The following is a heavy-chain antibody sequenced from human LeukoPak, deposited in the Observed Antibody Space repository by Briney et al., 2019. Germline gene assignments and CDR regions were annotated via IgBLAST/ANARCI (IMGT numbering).Heavy chain of an antibody. J-gene: IGHJ4*02. Sequence: SVKVSCKASGGTFSSYAISLVRQAPGPGLELMGGVIPIFGTANYAQKFQGRVTITADKSTSTAYMELSSLRSEDTAVYYCARTYDSSGYHEIDYWGQGTLVTVSS. CDR2: VIPIFGTA. CDR1: GGTFSSYA. V-gene: IGHV1-69*06. D-gene: IGHD3-22*01. CDR3: ARTYDSSGYHEIDY.